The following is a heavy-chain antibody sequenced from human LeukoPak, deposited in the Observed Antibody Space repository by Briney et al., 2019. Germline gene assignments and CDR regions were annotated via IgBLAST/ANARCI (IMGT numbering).Heavy chain of an antibody. D-gene: IGHD3-10*01. CDR1: GGSISSGSYY. J-gene: IGHJ5*02. V-gene: IGHV4-61*02. CDR2: IYTSGST. Sequence: PSQTLSLTCTVSGGSISSGSYYWSWIRQPAGKGLEWIGRIYTSGSTNYNPSLKSRVTISVDTSKNQFSLKLSSVTAADTAVYYCATHPYYYGSGSYGFDPWGQGTLVTVSS. CDR3: ATHPYYYGSGSYGFDP.